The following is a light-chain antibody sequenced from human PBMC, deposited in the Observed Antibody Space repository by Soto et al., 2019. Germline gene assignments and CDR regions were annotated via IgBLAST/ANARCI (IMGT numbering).Light chain of an antibody. V-gene: IGKV3-20*01. J-gene: IGKJ1*01. CDR2: GIS. Sequence: EVVMTQSPATLSVSPGERATLSCRASQSVTSNYLAWYQQKPGQAPRLLIYGISNRATGVPDRFSGSGSGTDFTLTISRLEPEDFAVYYCQQYGSSGTFGQGTKVDIK. CDR3: QQYGSSGT. CDR1: QSVTSNY.